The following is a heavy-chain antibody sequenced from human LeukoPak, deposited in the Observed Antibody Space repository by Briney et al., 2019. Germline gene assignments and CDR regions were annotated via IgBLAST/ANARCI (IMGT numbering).Heavy chain of an antibody. CDR3: ARVAGY. J-gene: IGHJ4*02. CDR1: GFTFRSYE. Sequence: GGSLRLSCAASGFTFRSYEMNWVRQAPGKGLEWVSYISSSGDTIYYADSVKGRFTISRDNAKNSLYLQMNSLRAEDTAVYYCARVAGYWGQGTLVTVSS. V-gene: IGHV3-48*03. CDR2: ISSSGDTI.